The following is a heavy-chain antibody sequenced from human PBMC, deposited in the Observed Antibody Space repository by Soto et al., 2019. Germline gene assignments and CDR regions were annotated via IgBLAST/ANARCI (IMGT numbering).Heavy chain of an antibody. Sequence: SQTLSLTCAISGDSVSSNSAAWNWIRQSPSRGLEWLGRTYYRSKWYNDYAVSVKGRITINPDTSKNQFSLQLNSVTPEDTAVYYCARDNPYYDFWSGHSPRNWFDPWGQGTLVTVSS. V-gene: IGHV6-1*01. CDR3: ARDNPYYDFWSGHSPRNWFDP. D-gene: IGHD3-3*01. CDR1: GDSVSSNSAA. J-gene: IGHJ5*02. CDR2: TYYRSKWYN.